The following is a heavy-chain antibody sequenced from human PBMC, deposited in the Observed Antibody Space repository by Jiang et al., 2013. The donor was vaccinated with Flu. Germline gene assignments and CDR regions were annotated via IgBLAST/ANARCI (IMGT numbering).Heavy chain of an antibody. CDR1: GGSISSGSYY. CDR3: ARDVGRIAVAPV. CDR2: IYTSGST. J-gene: IGHJ4*02. D-gene: IGHD6-19*01. Sequence: GPGLVKPSQTLSLTCTVSGGSISSGSYYWSWIRQPAGKGLEWIGRIYTSGSTNYNPSLKSRVTISVDTSKNQFSLKLSSVTAADTAVYYCARDVGRIAVAPVWGQGTLVTVSS. V-gene: IGHV4-61*02.